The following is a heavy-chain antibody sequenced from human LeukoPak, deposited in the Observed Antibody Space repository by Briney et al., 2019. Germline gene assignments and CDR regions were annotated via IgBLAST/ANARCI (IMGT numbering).Heavy chain of an antibody. Sequence: GGSLRLSCAASGFTFYTDAMTWVRQAPGKGLQWVSGISGSGHDTYYEDSVKGRFTISRDNSKNTLYLQMNSLRAEDTAVYYCAKRRNTVVTLDHWGQGTLVTVSS. CDR1: GFTFYTDA. CDR2: ISGSGHDT. V-gene: IGHV3-23*01. D-gene: IGHD4-23*01. CDR3: AKRRNTVVTLDH. J-gene: IGHJ4*02.